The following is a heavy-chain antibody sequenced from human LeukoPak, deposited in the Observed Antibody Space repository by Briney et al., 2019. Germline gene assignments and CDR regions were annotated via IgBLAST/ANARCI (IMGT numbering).Heavy chain of an antibody. CDR1: GDSISTYY. J-gene: IGHJ5*02. CDR2: IYYTGST. V-gene: IGHV4-59*01. Sequence: SETLSLTCTVSGDSISTYYWTWIRQPPGKGLEWIGYIYYTGSTSYNPSLKSRVTMSLDASKNQFSLELNSVTPADTAVYYCARGGNYWPQWWFDPWGRGTLVSVSS. CDR3: ARGGNYWPQWWFDP. D-gene: IGHD1-26*01.